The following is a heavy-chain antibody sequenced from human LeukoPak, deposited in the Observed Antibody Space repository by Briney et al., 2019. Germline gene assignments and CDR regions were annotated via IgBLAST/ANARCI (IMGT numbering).Heavy chain of an antibody. V-gene: IGHV4-59*01. Sequence: SETLSLTCTVSGGSISSYYWSWIRQPPGKGLEWIGYIYYSGSTNYKPSLKSRVTMSVDTSKNQFSLKLNSVTAADTAVYYCARGGYYGSGNDFRFDPWGQGTLVTVSS. CDR2: IYYSGST. CDR3: ARGGYYGSGNDFRFDP. D-gene: IGHD3-10*01. J-gene: IGHJ5*02. CDR1: GGSISSYY.